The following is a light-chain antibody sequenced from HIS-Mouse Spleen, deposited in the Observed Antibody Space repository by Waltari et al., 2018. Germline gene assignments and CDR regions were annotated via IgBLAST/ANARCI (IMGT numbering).Light chain of an antibody. CDR3: QQYNSYIFT. CDR1: QSISSW. J-gene: IGKJ3*01. V-gene: IGKV1-5*03. CDR2: KAS. Sequence: DIQMTQSPSTLSASVGVRVTITCRASQSISSWLAWYQQKPGKAPKLLIYKASSLESGVPSRFSGSGSGTEFTLTISSLQPDDFATYYCQQYNSYIFTFGPGTKVDIK.